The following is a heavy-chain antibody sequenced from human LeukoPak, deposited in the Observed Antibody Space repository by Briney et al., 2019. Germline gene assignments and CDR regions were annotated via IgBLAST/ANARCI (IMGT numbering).Heavy chain of an antibody. CDR1: GGSFSGYY. J-gene: IGHJ4*02. D-gene: IGHD3-22*01. CDR3: ARSQYYDSSGYYGWVY. V-gene: IGHV4-34*01. CDR2: INHSGST. Sequence: SETLSLTCAVYGGSFSGYYWSWIRQPPGKGLEWIGEINHSGSTNYNPSLKSRVTISVGTSKNQFSLKLSSVTAADTAVYYCARSQYYDSSGYYGWVYWGQGTLVTVSS.